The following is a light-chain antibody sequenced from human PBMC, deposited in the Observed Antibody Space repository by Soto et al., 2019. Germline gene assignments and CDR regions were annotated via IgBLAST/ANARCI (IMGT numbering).Light chain of an antibody. CDR3: SSYTSSSLYV. Sequence: QSALTQPASVSGFPGQSIAISCTGTSSDVGGYNYVSWYQQHPGKAPKLMIYDVSNRPSGVSNRLSGSKSGNTASLTISGLQAEYEADYYCSSYTSSSLYVFGTGTKLTVL. J-gene: IGLJ1*01. CDR1: SSDVGGYNY. V-gene: IGLV2-14*01. CDR2: DVS.